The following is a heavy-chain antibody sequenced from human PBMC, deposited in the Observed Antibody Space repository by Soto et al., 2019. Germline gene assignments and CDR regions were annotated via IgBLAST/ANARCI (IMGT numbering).Heavy chain of an antibody. CDR3: ARDQTVGVWFGELPLYYYYGMDV. CDR1: GGSISSGGYY. D-gene: IGHD3-10*01. Sequence: QVQLQESGPGLVKPSQTLSLTCTVSGGSISSGGYYWSWIRQHPGKGLEWIGYIYYSGSTYYNPSLKSRVTISVDTSKNPFSLKLSSVTAADTAVYYCARDQTVGVWFGELPLYYYYGMDVWGQGTTVTVSS. J-gene: IGHJ6*02. V-gene: IGHV4-31*03. CDR2: IYYSGST.